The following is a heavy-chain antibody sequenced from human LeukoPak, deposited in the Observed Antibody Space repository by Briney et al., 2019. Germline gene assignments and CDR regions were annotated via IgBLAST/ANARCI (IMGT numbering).Heavy chain of an antibody. J-gene: IGHJ4*02. D-gene: IGHD2-2*01. CDR3: ASDLGYCSSTSCFPDY. CDR2: ISGSGGST. V-gene: IGHV3-23*01. Sequence: GGGPRVSPAAPGFTLCGYALSWGRPGPGGGGGGGPAISGSGGSTYYADSVKGRFTISRDNSKNTLYLQMNSLRAEDTAIYYCASDLGYCSSTSCFPDYWGQGTLVTVSS. CDR1: GFTLCGYA.